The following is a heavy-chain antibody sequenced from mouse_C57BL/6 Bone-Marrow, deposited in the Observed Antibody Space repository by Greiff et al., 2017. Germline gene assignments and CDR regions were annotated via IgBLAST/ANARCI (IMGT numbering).Heavy chain of an antibody. V-gene: IGHV3-3*01. CDR1: GFSINSDCY. J-gene: IGHJ1*03. D-gene: IGHD1-1*02. CDR3: ARGPLYGWYFDV. Sequence: EVQVVESGPSLVRPSQTLSLTCTVTGFSINSDCYWIWIRQFPGNKLEYIGYTFYSGITYYNPSLESRTYITRDPSKNQFSLKLSSVTTEDTATYYCARGPLYGWYFDVWGTGTTVTVSS. CDR2: TFYSGIT.